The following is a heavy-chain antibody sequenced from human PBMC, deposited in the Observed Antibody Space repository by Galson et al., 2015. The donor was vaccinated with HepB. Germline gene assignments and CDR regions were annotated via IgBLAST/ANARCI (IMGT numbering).Heavy chain of an antibody. D-gene: IGHD3-16*02. CDR2: IYNSGNT. CDR3: VRETIVFGGFLVQGDC. J-gene: IGHJ4*01. Sequence: LSLTCSVSGDSITSPTYYWGWIRQPPGQGLEWIASIYNSGNTQSNPSLKSRVTMSLDSSKNQFSLKVTSVTAADTAVYYCVRETIVFGGFLVQGDCWGHGTLVSVSS. CDR1: GDSITSPTYY. V-gene: IGHV4-39*07.